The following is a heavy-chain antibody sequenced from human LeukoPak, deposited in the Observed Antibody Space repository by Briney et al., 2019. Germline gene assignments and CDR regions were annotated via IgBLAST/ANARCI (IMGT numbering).Heavy chain of an antibody. CDR1: GVSISSYY. J-gene: IGHJ6*02. CDR2: IYYSGST. D-gene: IGHD3-3*01. V-gene: IGHV4-59*01. CDR3: ARDDGGVYGMDV. Sequence: PSETLSLTCTVSGVSISSYYWSWIRQPPGKGLEWIGYIYYSGSTNYNPSLKSRVTISVDTSKNQFSLKLSSVTAADTAVYYCARDDGGVYGMDVWGQETTVTVSS.